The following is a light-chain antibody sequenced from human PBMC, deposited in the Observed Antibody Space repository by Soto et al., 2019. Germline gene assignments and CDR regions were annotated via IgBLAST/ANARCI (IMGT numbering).Light chain of an antibody. Sequence: QSVLTQPPSASGTPGQWVTMSCSGSSSNIGDNTVNWYQQLPGMAPKLLISRDNQRPSGVPDRFSGSKSGTSASLAISGLQSEDEADYYCATWDDSLNGRVFGGGTKLTVL. CDR3: ATWDDSLNGRV. V-gene: IGLV1-44*01. J-gene: IGLJ3*02. CDR1: SSNIGDNT. CDR2: RDN.